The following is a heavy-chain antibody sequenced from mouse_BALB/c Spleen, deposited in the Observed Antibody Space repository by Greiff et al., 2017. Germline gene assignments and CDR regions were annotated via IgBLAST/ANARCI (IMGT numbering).Heavy chain of an antibody. V-gene: IGHV5-9-4*01. CDR2: ISSGGSYT. Sequence: EVQLVESGGGLVKPGGSLKLSCAASGFTFSSYAMSWVRQSPEKRLEWVAEISSGGSYTYYPDTVTSRFTISRDNAKNTLYLEMSSLRSEDTAMYYCASEGFTMPTPLGAHRGHGSLGTLSA. CDR1: GFTFSSYA. J-gene: IGHJ3*01. D-gene: IGHD1-1*02. CDR3: ASEGFTMPTPLGAH.